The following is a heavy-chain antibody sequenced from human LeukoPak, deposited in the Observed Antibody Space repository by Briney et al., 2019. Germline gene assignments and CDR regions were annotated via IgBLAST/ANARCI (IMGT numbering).Heavy chain of an antibody. CDR3: VGAAADTTPRP. Sequence: GGSLRLSCAASGFTLSNYWMHWVRQGPGKGLVWVSRVSNDGSSTAYADSVRGRFTISRDNAKNTLYLQMNSLRAEDTAVYYCVGAAADTTPRPWGQGTLVTVSS. CDR1: GFTLSNYW. CDR2: VSNDGSST. D-gene: IGHD6-13*01. V-gene: IGHV3-74*01. J-gene: IGHJ4*02.